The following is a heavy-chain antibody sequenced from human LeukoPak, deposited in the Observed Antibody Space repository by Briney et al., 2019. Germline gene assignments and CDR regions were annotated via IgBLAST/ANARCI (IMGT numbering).Heavy chain of an antibody. CDR3: AREDNWRSLGY. CDR1: GYTFTCYY. J-gene: IGHJ4*02. Sequence: ASVKVSCKASGYTFTCYYMHWVRQAPGQGLEWMGIINPSGGSTSYAQKFQGRVTMTRDTSTGTVYMELSSLRSEDTAVYYCAREDNWRSLGYWDQGTLVTVSS. D-gene: IGHD1-20*01. V-gene: IGHV1-46*01. CDR2: INPSGGST.